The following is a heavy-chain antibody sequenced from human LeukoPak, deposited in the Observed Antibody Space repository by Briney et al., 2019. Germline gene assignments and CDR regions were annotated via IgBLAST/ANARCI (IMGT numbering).Heavy chain of an antibody. D-gene: IGHD6-13*01. CDR2: IYYSGST. CDR3: ARGPTAGDPFYYFDY. J-gene: IGHJ4*02. CDR1: GGSISSYY. Sequence: SETLSLTCTVSGGSISSYYWSWIRQPPGKGLERIGYIYYSGSTNYNPSLKSRVTISVDTSKNQFSLKLSSVTAADTAVYYCARGPTAGDPFYYFDYWGQGTLVTVSS. V-gene: IGHV4-59*01.